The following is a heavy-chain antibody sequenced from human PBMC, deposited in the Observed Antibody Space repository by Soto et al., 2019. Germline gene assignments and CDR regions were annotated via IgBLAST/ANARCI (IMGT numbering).Heavy chain of an antibody. Sequence: EVQLVESGGGLVQPGGSLRLSCAASGFTFSSYAMHWVRQAPGKGLEYVSAISSNGGSTYYANSVKGRFTISRDNSKNTLYLQMGSLSAEDMAVYYCARGPGYSFEYWGQGTLVTVSS. CDR2: ISSNGGST. V-gene: IGHV3-64*01. CDR3: ARGPGYSFEY. CDR1: GFTFSSYA. J-gene: IGHJ4*02.